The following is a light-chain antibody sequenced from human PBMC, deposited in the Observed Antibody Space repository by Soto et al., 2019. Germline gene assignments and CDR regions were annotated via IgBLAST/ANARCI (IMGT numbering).Light chain of an antibody. CDR3: TSFTGSSAPWV. Sequence: QSALTQPASVSGSPGQSITISCTGTSSDVGRYKYVSWYQQYPGKAPKLMIYEVNYRPSGVSDRFSGSKSGNTASLTISGLQAEDEADYYCTSFTGSSAPWVFGGGTKLTVL. J-gene: IGLJ3*02. CDR1: SSDVGRYKY. CDR2: EVN. V-gene: IGLV2-14*01.